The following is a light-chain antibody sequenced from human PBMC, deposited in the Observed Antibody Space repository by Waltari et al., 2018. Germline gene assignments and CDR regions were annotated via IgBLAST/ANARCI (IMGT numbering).Light chain of an antibody. V-gene: IGKV3-20*01. CDR1: QSVSRA. J-gene: IGKJ1*01. CDR3: QHYVRLPAT. Sequence: EIVLTQSPGTLSLSPGERATLSCRASQSVSRALAWYQQKPGQAPRLLIYGTSTRATGIPDRFSGSGSGTDFSLTISRLEPEDVAVYFCQHYVRLPATFGQGTKVEIK. CDR2: GTS.